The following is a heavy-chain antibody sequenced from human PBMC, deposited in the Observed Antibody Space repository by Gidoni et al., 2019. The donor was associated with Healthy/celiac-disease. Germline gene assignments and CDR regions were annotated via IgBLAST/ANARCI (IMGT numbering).Heavy chain of an antibody. D-gene: IGHD6-13*01. J-gene: IGHJ4*02. CDR1: GFTFSSYA. CDR3: VKDRGSSSSQRLGLFDY. CDR2: ISSNGGST. Sequence: EVQLVESGGGLVQLGGSLRLSCSASGFTFSSYAMHWVRQAPGKGLEYVSAISSNGGSTYYADSVKGRFTISRDNSKNTLYLQMSSLRAEDTAVYYCVKDRGSSSSQRLGLFDYWGQGTLVTVSS. V-gene: IGHV3-64D*06.